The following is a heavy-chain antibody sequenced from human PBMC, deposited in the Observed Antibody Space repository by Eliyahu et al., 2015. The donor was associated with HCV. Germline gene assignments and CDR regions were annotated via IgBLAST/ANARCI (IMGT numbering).Heavy chain of an antibody. J-gene: IGHJ5*02. Sequence: QVTLKESGPVLVKPTETLTLTCTVSGFSLXNPRMGVSWIRQPPGKALEWLAHIFSTDGKYYSTSLKSRLTISKDTSKSQVVLIMTNMDPVDTATYYCARTSDYDFWSSPVWFDPWGQGTLVTVSS. V-gene: IGHV2-26*01. CDR1: GFSLXNPRMG. CDR3: ARTSDYDFWSSPVWFDP. D-gene: IGHD3-3*01. CDR2: IFSTDGK.